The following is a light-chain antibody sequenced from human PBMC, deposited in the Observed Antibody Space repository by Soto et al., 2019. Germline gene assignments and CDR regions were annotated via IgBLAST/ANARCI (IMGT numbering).Light chain of an antibody. J-gene: IGKJ3*01. CDR2: ATS. CDR1: QSVSSSY. Sequence: EIVLTQSPGTLSLSPGERATLSCRASQSVSSSYLAWYQQKPGQAPRLLIYATSNRATGIPDRFSGSGSGADFTLTISRLEPEDFAVYYYQQYGNSPVFTFGPGTKVDIK. V-gene: IGKV3-20*01. CDR3: QQYGNSPVFT.